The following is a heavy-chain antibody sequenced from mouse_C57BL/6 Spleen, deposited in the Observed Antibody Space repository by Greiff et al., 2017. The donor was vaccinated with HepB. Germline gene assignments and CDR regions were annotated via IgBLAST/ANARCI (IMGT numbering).Heavy chain of an antibody. CDR2: IHPVNGDT. V-gene: IGHV1-12*01. J-gene: IGHJ1*03. CDR3: ARRTVVASRYFDV. D-gene: IGHD1-1*01. CDR1: GYTFPSYN. Sequence: LQQSGAELVRPGASVKMSCKASGYTFPSYNMHWVKQTPRQGLEWIGAIHPVNGDTSYNQKFKGKAKLTGDKTSSTAYMQLSSLTSEDSAVYFCARRTVVASRYFDVWGTGTTVTVSS.